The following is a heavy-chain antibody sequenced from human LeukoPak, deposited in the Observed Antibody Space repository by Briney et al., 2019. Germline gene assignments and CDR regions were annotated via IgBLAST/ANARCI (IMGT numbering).Heavy chain of an antibody. CDR2: IYYSGST. CDR1: GGSISSYY. CDR3: AGGSHSGWYLKDKDAFDI. Sequence: PSETLSLTCTVSGGSISSYYWSWIRQPPGKGLEWIGYIYYSGSTNYNPSLKSRVTISVDTSKNQFSLKLISVTAADTAVYYCAGGSHSGWYLKDKDAFDIWGQGTMVTVSP. D-gene: IGHD6-19*01. J-gene: IGHJ3*02. V-gene: IGHV4-59*01.